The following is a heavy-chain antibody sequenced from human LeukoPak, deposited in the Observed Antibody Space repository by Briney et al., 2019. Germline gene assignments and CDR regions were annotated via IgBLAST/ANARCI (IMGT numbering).Heavy chain of an antibody. V-gene: IGHV1-69*04. J-gene: IGHJ4*02. CDR1: GGTFSSYA. CDR2: IIPILGIA. D-gene: IGHD1-1*01. Sequence: ASVKVSCKASGGTFSSYAISWVRQAPGQGLEWMGRIIPILGIANYAQKYQGRVTITADKSTSTAYMELSSLRSEDTAVYYCARTTLDRYGGGYWGQGTLVTVSS. CDR3: ARTTLDRYGGGY.